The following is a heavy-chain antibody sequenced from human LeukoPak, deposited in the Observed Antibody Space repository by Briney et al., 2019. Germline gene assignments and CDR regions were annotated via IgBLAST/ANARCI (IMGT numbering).Heavy chain of an antibody. CDR2: INHNGEAI. J-gene: IGHJ4*02. V-gene: IGHV3-48*02. CDR3: ARDYDWAFDF. D-gene: IGHD3-9*01. CDR1: GFVFSSHV. Sequence: GGSLRLSCAASGFVFSSHVLSWVRQAPGKGLEWIAYINHNGEAIYYPDFVKGRFTISRDNAKNSLFLQMNDLRDEDTAVYYCARDYDWAFDFWGQGTRVTVSS.